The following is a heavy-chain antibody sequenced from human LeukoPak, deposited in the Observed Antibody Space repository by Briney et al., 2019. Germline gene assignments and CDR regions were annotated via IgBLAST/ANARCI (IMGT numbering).Heavy chain of an antibody. D-gene: IGHD3-10*01. CDR3: ARYAGSGSYYLTFDY. CDR2: IYPGDSDT. J-gene: IGHJ4*02. Sequence: GESLKISCKGSGYSFTSYWIGWVRQMPGKGLEWMGVIYPGDSDTRYSPSFQGQVTISADKSISTAYLQWSSLRASDTAMYYCARYAGSGSYYLTFDYWGQGTLVTVSS. CDR1: GYSFTSYW. V-gene: IGHV5-51*01.